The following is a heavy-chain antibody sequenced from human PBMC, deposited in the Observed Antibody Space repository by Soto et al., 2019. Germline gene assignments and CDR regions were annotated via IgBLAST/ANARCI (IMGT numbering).Heavy chain of an antibody. J-gene: IGHJ4*02. CDR2: ISSSCSTI. CDR3: AGDGIAARPVDC. Sequence: QVQLVESGGGLVKPGGSLRLSCAASGFTFSDYYMSWIRPAPGTGLEWDSYISSSCSTIYYADSVKGRFTISRDNAKNSLYLQMNSLRAEDTAVYYWAGDGIAARPVDCWGQGTLVTVAS. CDR1: GFTFSDYY. D-gene: IGHD6-6*01. V-gene: IGHV3-11*01.